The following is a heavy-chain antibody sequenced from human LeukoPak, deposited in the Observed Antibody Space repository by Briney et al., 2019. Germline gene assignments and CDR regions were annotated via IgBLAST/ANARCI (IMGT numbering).Heavy chain of an antibody. CDR3: ARGRYSSSWLDY. CDR1: GFTFSSYG. D-gene: IGHD6-13*01. V-gene: IGHV3-33*01. Sequence: PGRSLRLSCAASGFTFSSYGMHRVRQAPGKGLEWVAVIWYDGSNKYYADSVKGRFTISRDNSKNTLYLQMNSLRAEDTAVYYCARGRYSSSWLDYWGQGTMVTVSS. J-gene: IGHJ4*02. CDR2: IWYDGSNK.